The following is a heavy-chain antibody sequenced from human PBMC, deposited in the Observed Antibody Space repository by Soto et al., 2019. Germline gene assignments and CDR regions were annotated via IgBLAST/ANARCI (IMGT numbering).Heavy chain of an antibody. J-gene: IGHJ4*02. CDR2: INPGNGNT. D-gene: IGHD3-10*01. Sequence: WKACGYGITSYSRQWARQAPGQRLEWMGWINPGNGNTKYAQKSQGRVTMTRNTSISTAYMELSSLRSEDTAVYYCAREQNYGHDYWGQGTLVTVSS. V-gene: IGHV1-3*01. CDR1: GYGITSYS. CDR3: AREQNYGHDY.